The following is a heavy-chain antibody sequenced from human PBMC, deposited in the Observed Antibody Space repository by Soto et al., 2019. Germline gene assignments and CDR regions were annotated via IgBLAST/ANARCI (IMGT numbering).Heavy chain of an antibody. Sequence: PGGSLRLSCAASGFTFSSYWMSWFRQAPGKGLEWVANIKQDGSEKYYVDSVKGRFTISRDNAKNSLYLQMNSLRAEDTAVYYCARDSINFGGNPGAAYFDPWGQGTLVTVSS. D-gene: IGHD2-15*01. J-gene: IGHJ5*02. CDR2: IKQDGSEK. V-gene: IGHV3-7*03. CDR1: GFTFSSYW. CDR3: ARDSINFGGNPGAAYFDP.